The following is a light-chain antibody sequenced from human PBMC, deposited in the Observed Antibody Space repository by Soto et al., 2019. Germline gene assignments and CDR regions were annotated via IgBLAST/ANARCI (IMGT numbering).Light chain of an antibody. CDR2: AAS. J-gene: IGKJ1*01. Sequence: EIVLTQSPGILSLSPGERATLSCRASQSVSNSYLAWYQQKPGQAPRLLMYAASNRATGIPDRFSGSGSWTYVTLTIRRMDPEDFAVYYCQQFPTWTCGQGTKVEIK. CDR1: QSVSNSY. CDR3: QQFPTWT. V-gene: IGKV3-20*01.